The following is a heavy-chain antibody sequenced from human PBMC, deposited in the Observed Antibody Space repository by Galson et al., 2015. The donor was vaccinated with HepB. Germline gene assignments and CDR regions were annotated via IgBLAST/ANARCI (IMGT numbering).Heavy chain of an antibody. V-gene: IGHV5-10-1*01. Sequence: QSGAEVKKPGESLRISCKISGYGFTSYWITWVRQMPGKGLEWMGRIDPSDSYTNYSLSFQGHITISSDKSISTAYLQWSSLKASDTAMYYCARLSGFSYYFDYWGQGTLVTVSS. CDR1: GYGFTSYW. D-gene: IGHD3-3*01. CDR2: IDPSDSYT. CDR3: ARLSGFSYYFDY. J-gene: IGHJ4*02.